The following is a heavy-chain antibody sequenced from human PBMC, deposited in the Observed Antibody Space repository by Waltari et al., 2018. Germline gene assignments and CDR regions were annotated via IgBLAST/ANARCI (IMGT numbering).Heavy chain of an antibody. D-gene: IGHD2-2*01. J-gene: IGHJ6*02. Sequence: QVQLVQSGAEVKKPGSSVKVSCKASGGTFSSYAISWVRQAPGQGLEWMGGIIPIFGTANYARKFQGRVTITADESTSTAYMELSSLRSEDTAVYYCARIVVVPAANDYYGMDVWGQGTTVIVSS. CDR1: GGTFSSYA. CDR2: IIPIFGTA. V-gene: IGHV1-69*01. CDR3: ARIVVVPAANDYYGMDV.